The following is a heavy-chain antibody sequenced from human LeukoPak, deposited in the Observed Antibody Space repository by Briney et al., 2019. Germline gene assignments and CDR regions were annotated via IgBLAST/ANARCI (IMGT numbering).Heavy chain of an antibody. J-gene: IGHJ4*02. Sequence: PGGSLRLSCSASRFTFSSYSLNWVRPAPGKGLEWASSIGSSGSDIFYADSVKGRFTISRDNAKNSLFLQMNSLRADDTAVYFCAQFHTGYWGQGALVTVSS. CDR2: IGSSGSDI. CDR1: RFTFSSYS. V-gene: IGHV3-21*01. CDR3: AQFHTGY. D-gene: IGHD1-1*01.